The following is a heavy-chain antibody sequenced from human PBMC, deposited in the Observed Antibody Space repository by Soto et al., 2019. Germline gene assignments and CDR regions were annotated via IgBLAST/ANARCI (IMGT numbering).Heavy chain of an antibody. CDR3: AKAPAGDYYDGSNACDI. CDR1: GFTFDDYA. D-gene: IGHD3-22*01. V-gene: IGHV3-9*01. J-gene: IGHJ3*02. CDR2: ISWNSGSI. Sequence: EVQLVESGGGLVQPGRSLRLSCAASGFTFDDYAMHWVRQAPGKGLEWVSGISWNSGSIGYADSVKGRFTISRDNAKNSLYLQRVSLRAEDTALYYCAKAPAGDYYDGSNACDIWGQGTMVTVSS.